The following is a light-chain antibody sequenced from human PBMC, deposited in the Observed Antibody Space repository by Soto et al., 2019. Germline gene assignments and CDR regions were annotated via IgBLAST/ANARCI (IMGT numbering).Light chain of an antibody. J-gene: IGKJ2*01. V-gene: IGKV3-20*01. Sequence: EIVLTQSPGTLSLSPGERATLSCRASQSLSSRCLAWYQQIPGQAPRILIYGASSSSTGIPDRFSGSGSGTDFTLNISRLEPEDFAWYYCHQDYRSPRTFGQGTNQEI. CDR3: HQDYRSPRT. CDR2: GAS. CDR1: QSLSSRC.